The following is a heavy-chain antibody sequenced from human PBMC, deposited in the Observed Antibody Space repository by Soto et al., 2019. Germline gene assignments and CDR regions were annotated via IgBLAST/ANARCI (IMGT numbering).Heavy chain of an antibody. J-gene: IGHJ4*02. Sequence: ASVKVSCKASGYSFSSYGITWVRQAPGQGLEWMGWISPYNDDTKYAQKLQGRVTMTTDTSTSTAYMELRSLRSDDTAVYYCARDVRGGNFDYWGQGTLVTVSS. D-gene: IGHD1-26*01. CDR3: ARDVRGGNFDY. V-gene: IGHV1-18*01. CDR2: ISPYNDDT. CDR1: GYSFSSYG.